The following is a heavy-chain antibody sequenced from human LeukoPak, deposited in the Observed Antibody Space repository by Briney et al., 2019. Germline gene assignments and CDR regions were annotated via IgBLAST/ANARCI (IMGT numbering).Heavy chain of an antibody. CDR2: INPRGDST. CDR3: TLYNY. Sequence: ASVKVSCKASGYTFTTYYMHWVRQAPGQGLEWMGVINPRGDSTTYAQKFRGRLTITRDTSATTAYMELSSLRSDDMAVYYCTLYNYWGQGTLVTVSS. CDR1: GYTFTTYY. V-gene: IGHV1-46*01. J-gene: IGHJ4*02. D-gene: IGHD2-2*02.